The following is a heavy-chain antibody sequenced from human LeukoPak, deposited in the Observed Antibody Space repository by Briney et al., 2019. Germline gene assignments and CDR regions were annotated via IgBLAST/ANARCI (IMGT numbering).Heavy chain of an antibody. J-gene: IGHJ4*02. CDR1: GFTFSSYG. Sequence: GRSLRLSCAASGFTFSSYGIHWVRQAPGKRLEWVALISYDGSNQYYADSVKGRVIISRDNSKNTLYLQMNSLRAEDTAIYYCAKDAAETKGHYYGAGTYYQSSFDYWGQGTLVTVSS. V-gene: IGHV3-30*18. D-gene: IGHD3-10*01. CDR3: AKDAAETKGHYYGAGTYYQSSFDY. CDR2: ISYDGSNQ.